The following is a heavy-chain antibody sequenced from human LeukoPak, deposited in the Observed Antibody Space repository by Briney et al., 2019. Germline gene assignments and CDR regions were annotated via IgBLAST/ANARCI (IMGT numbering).Heavy chain of an antibody. CDR1: GFTFNDYY. CDR3: ATDGAGFDT. J-gene: IGHJ5*02. Sequence: PGGSLRPSCAASGFTFNDYYMSWIRQAPGKGLEWLSYINIGGTNTHYADSVKGRFTISRDNAKKSLYLEMNNLGAEDTAVYYCATDGAGFDTWGQGVLVTVSS. V-gene: IGHV3-11*01. CDR2: INIGGTNT.